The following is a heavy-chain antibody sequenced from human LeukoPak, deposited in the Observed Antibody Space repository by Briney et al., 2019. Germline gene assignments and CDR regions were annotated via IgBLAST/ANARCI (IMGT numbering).Heavy chain of an antibody. Sequence: GASVKVSCKASGYTFTGYYMHWVRQAPGQGLEWMGWINPNSGGTNYAQKFQGRVTMTRDTSISTAYMELSRLRSDDTAVYYCARGTVLRYFDMDPWGQGTLVTVSS. V-gene: IGHV1-2*02. D-gene: IGHD3-9*01. CDR2: INPNSGGT. J-gene: IGHJ5*02. CDR1: GYTFTGYY. CDR3: ARGTVLRYFDMDP.